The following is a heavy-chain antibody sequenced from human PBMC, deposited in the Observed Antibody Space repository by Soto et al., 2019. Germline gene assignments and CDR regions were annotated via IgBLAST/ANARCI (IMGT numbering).Heavy chain of an antibody. CDR1: RAAFGSYA. V-gene: IGHV1-69*05. CDR3: GRCRTDSYAMDV. CDR2: IIPIFGTA. Sequence: SVKACCKARRAAFGSYAISWVRQAPGQGLEWMGGIIPIFGTANYARKFQGRVVMTTDISTNTVYLELRSLTSDDTAMYYCGRCRTDSYAMDVWRQGTTVTVSS. J-gene: IGHJ6*02. D-gene: IGHD2-8*02.